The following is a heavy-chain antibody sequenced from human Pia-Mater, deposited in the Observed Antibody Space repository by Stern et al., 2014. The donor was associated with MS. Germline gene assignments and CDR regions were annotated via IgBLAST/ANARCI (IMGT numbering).Heavy chain of an antibody. CDR1: GYKFSIYW. D-gene: IGHD1-14*01. CDR2: IYPGDSET. V-gene: IGHV5-51*01. CDR3: ARQTTAWASDV. J-gene: IGHJ4*02. Sequence: QLVQSGAELIRPGESLKISCKGSGYKFSIYWIAWVRQMPGKGLEWMGIIYPGDSETRYSPSFQGQVTMSADKSTSTAYLQWSSLNASDTAMYFCARQTTAWASDVWGQGTLVTVSS.